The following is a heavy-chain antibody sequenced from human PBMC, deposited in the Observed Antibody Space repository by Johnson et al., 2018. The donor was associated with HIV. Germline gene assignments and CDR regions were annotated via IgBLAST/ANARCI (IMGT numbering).Heavy chain of an antibody. V-gene: IGHV3-33*01. CDR3: ARSLSSSWYEGAFDI. CDR2: IRFDGSNK. D-gene: IGHD6-13*01. J-gene: IGHJ3*02. Sequence: QVQLVESGGGVVQPGRSLRLSCAASGFTFSSYGMHWVRQAPGKGLEWVAVIRFDGSNKYYADSVKGRFTISRDNSKNTLYLQMNSLRAGDTAVYYCARSLSSSWYEGAFDIWGQGTMVTVSS. CDR1: GFTFSSYG.